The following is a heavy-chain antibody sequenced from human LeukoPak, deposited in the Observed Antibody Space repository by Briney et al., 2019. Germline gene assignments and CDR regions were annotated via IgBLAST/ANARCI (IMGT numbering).Heavy chain of an antibody. CDR2: ISTSSSYI. J-gene: IGHJ4*02. D-gene: IGHD3-10*01. Sequence: PGGSLRLSCAASGFTFSSYSMNWVRQAPGKGLEWVSSISTSSSYIYYADSMKGRFTISRDNAKNSLYLQMNSLRAEDTAVYYCARVSGTFGELYWGQGTLVTVSS. CDR1: GFTFSSYS. V-gene: IGHV3-21*01. CDR3: ARVSGTFGELY.